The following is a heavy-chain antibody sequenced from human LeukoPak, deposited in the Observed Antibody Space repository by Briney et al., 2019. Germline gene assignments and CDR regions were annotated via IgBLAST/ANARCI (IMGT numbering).Heavy chain of an antibody. D-gene: IGHD3-22*01. CDR1: GFTFSDYR. CDR2: TNSDGSST. J-gene: IGHJ2*01. CDR3: ARVMYYYDSSGYYHYWYFDL. V-gene: IGHV3-74*01. Sequence: PGGSLRLSCEASGFTFSDYRMHWVRQAPGKGLVWFSHTNSDGSSTSYADSVKGRFTISRDNAKNTLYLQMNSLRAEDTAVYYCARVMYYYDSSGYYHYWYFDLWGRGTLVTVSS.